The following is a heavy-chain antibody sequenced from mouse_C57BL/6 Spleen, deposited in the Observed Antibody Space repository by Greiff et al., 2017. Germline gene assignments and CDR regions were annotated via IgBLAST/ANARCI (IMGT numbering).Heavy chain of an antibody. J-gene: IGHJ2*01. Sequence: VQLKESGPGLVKPSQSLSLTCSVTGYSITSGYYWNWIRQFPGNKLEWMGYISYDGSNNYNPSLKNRISITRDTSKNQFFLKLNSVTTEDTATYYCAREGGEDWGQGTTLTVSS. V-gene: IGHV3-6*01. CDR3: AREGGED. D-gene: IGHD1-1*02. CDR1: GYSITSGYY. CDR2: ISYDGSN.